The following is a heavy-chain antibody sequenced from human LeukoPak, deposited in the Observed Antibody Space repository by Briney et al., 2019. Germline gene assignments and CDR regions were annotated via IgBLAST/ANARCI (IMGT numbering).Heavy chain of an antibody. CDR3: AKYSRPSSRVFDY. CDR1: GFPFSSYP. Sequence: SGGSLRLSCAGSGFPFSSYPMTWVRQAPGKGLDWVSTIDTSGNTEYAHSVKGRFTISRDNSRNTLYLQMNSLRAEDTAVYFCAKYSRPSSRVFDYWGQGTLATVSP. V-gene: IGHV3-23*01. CDR2: IDTSGNT. J-gene: IGHJ4*02. D-gene: IGHD6-13*01.